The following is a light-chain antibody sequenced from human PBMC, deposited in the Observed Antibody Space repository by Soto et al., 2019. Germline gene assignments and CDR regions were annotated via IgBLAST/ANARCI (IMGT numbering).Light chain of an antibody. CDR2: AAS. J-gene: IGKJ4*01. Sequence: DIQMTQSPSSLSASVGDRVTITCRASQSISSNLNWYQQKPGKAPKLLIYAASSLQSGVPSRFSGGGSGTDFTLNISSMQNEDFATYYCQPSYSTPLTFRGGTKVEIK. CDR3: QPSYSTPLT. V-gene: IGKV1-39*01. CDR1: QSISSN.